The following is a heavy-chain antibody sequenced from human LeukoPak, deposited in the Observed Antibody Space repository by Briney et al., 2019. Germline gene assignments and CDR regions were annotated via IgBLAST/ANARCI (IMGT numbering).Heavy chain of an antibody. CDR2: IYHSGST. CDR1: GGSISSTTYC. V-gene: IGHV4-4*02. D-gene: IGHD3-16*01. CDR3: ARDQSGVMAFDI. Sequence: PSETLSLTCTVSGGSISSTTYCWSWVRQPPGKGLEWIGEIYHSGSTNYNPSLKSRVTISVDKSKNQFSLKLSSVTAADTAVYYCARDQSGVMAFDIWGQGTMVTVSS. J-gene: IGHJ3*02.